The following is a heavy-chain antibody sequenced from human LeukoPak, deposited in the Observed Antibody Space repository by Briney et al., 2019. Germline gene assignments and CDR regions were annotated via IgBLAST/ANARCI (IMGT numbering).Heavy chain of an antibody. V-gene: IGHV4-59*01. Sequence: PSETLSLTCTVSGGSISSYYWSWIRQPPGKGLEWIGYIYYSGRTNYNPSLKRRVTISVDPSKHQFSLKLSSVTAADTAVYYCARAPDSSGYYYEFSAFDIWGQGTMVTVSS. CDR1: GGSISSYY. J-gene: IGHJ3*02. D-gene: IGHD3-22*01. CDR3: ARAPDSSGYYYEFSAFDI. CDR2: IYYSGRT.